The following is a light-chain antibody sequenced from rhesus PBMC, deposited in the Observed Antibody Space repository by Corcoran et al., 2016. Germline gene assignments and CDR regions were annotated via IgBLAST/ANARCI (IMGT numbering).Light chain of an antibody. J-gene: IGKJ4*01. CDR1: ENVNNY. CDR3: QHGYGTPLT. CDR2: KAS. V-gene: IGKV1-74*01. Sequence: DIQMTQSPSALSASVGDRVTITCRASENVNNYLNWYQQKPGKAPKFLIYKASTLQSGVPSRFSGSGPGTDYTFTISSRQPEDVATYYCQHGYGTPLTFGGGTKVELK.